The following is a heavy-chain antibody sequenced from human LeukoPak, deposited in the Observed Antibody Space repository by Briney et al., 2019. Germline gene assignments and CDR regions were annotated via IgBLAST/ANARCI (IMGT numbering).Heavy chain of an antibody. D-gene: IGHD3-3*01. CDR3: AKARKFLEWLFDAFDI. CDR1: GFTFSSYA. Sequence: GGSLRLSCAASGFTFSSYAMHWVRQAPGKGLEWVSAISGSGGSTYYADSVKGRFTISRDNSKNTLYLQMNSLRAEDTAVYYCAKARKFLEWLFDAFDIWGQGTMVTVSS. V-gene: IGHV3-23*01. J-gene: IGHJ3*02. CDR2: ISGSGGST.